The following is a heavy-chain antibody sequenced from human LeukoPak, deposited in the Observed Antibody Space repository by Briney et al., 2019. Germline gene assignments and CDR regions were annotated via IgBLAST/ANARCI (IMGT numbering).Heavy chain of an antibody. CDR3: ARGTVTTSYDY. D-gene: IGHD4-17*01. Sequence: SETLSLTCTVSGGSISSGDYYWSWIRQPPGKGLEWIGEINHSGSTNYNPSLKSRVTISVDTSKNQFSLKLSSVTAADTAVYYCARGTVTTSYDYWGQGTLVTVSS. CDR2: INHSGST. CDR1: GGSISSGDYY. J-gene: IGHJ4*02. V-gene: IGHV4-39*07.